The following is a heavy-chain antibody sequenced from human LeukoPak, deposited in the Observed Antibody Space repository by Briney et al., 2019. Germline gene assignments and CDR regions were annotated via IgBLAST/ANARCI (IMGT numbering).Heavy chain of an antibody. D-gene: IGHD1-1*01. CDR3: ARGPPYMTAWSRVDY. CDR2: INHSGST. CDR1: GGSFSGYY. J-gene: IGHJ4*02. Sequence: SETLSLTCAVYGGSFSGYYWSWIRQPPGKGLEWIGEINHSGSTNYNPSLKSRVTISVDTSKNQFSLNLSSVTAADTAVYYCARGPPYMTAWSRVDYWGQGTLVTVSS. V-gene: IGHV4-34*01.